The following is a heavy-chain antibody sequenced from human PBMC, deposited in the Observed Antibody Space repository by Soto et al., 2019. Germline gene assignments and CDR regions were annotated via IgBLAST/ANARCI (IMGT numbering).Heavy chain of an antibody. V-gene: IGHV3-23*01. CDR1: GFTFSSYA. CDR2: ISGSGGST. J-gene: IGHJ6*02. D-gene: IGHD1-1*01. CDR3: AKELEPRYYYYYYGMDV. Sequence: PGGSLRLSCAASGFTFSSYAMSWVREAPGKGLEWVSAISGSGGSTYYADSVKGRFTISRDNSKNTLYLQMNSLRAEDTAVYYCAKELEPRYYYYYYGMDVWGQGTTVTVSS.